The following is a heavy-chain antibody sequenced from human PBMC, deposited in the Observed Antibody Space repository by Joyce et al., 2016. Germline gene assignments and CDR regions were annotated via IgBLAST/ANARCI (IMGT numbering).Heavy chain of an antibody. Sequence: EVQLVESGGGLVQPGGSRRLSCAASGFTFSDYWMTWVRQAPGKGLEWVANIKQDGRDKYYVDSVKGRFTVSRDNAKNSLYLQMNSLRAEDTAVYFCVRDVGFYDRSDSYSHHPLEVDNWGQGTLVTVSS. CDR1: GFTFSDYW. D-gene: IGHD3-22*01. CDR3: VRDVGFYDRSDSYSHHPLEVDN. V-gene: IGHV3-7*03. CDR2: IKQDGRDK. J-gene: IGHJ4*02.